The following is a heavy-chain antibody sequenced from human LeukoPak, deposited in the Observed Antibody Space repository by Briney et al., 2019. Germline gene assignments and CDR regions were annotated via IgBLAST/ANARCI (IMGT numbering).Heavy chain of an antibody. V-gene: IGHV1-2*04. CDR1: GYTFTGYY. J-gene: IGHJ5*02. CDR2: INPNSGGT. Sequence: ASVKVSCKASGYTFTGYYMHWVRQAPGQGLEWMGWINPNSGGTNYAQKFQGWVTMTRDTSISTAYVELSRLRSDDTAVYYCARGTSWKYNWFDPWGQGTLVTVSS. CDR3: ARGTSWKYNWFDP. D-gene: IGHD2-2*01.